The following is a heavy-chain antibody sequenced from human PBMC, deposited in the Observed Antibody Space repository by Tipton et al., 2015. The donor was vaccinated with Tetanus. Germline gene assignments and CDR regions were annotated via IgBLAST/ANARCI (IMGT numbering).Heavy chain of an antibody. J-gene: IGHJ4*02. CDR3: ERSGGDDRSDYYEPYYFDY. V-gene: IGHV3-7*03. Sequence: SLRLSCAVSELPFSSYWMSGVRQAPGKGLEWVANIKEDGSEKYYVDSVKGRFTISRDNAKNSLYLQMNSLRAEDTALYHCERSGGDDRSDYYEPYYFDYWGQGTLVTVSS. CDR1: ELPFSSYW. CDR2: IKEDGSEK. D-gene: IGHD3-22*01.